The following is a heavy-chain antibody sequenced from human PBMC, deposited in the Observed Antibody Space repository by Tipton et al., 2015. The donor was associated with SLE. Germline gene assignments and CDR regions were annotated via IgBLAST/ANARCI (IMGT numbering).Heavy chain of an antibody. V-gene: IGHV4-39*07. J-gene: IGHJ3*01. CDR2: IYYSGDT. Sequence: TLSLTCTVSGGSISTSSYYWGWIRQPPGEGPEWIGSIYYSGDTYYNPSLKSRVIISADTSKNQFSLRLTSVTAADTAMYYCVRELDTFDVWGQGTMVTVSS. CDR1: GGSISTSSYY. CDR3: VRELDTFDV.